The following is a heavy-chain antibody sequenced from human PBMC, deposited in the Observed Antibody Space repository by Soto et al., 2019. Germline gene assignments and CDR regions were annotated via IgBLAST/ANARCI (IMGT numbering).Heavy chain of an antibody. CDR1: NGSMKRYW. CDR3: ARHQNRYYKDHLDY. V-gene: IGHV4-59*05. CDR2: VYYSGIT. J-gene: IGHJ4*02. Sequence: LSLTCRVSNGSMKRYWWSWIGQPAGKGLEWIGSVYYSGITYYNPSVKSRVTISVDTPKNQFSLRLRSVTAAHTAVYYCARHQNRYYKDHLDYWGQGALVTVSS. D-gene: IGHD3-10*01.